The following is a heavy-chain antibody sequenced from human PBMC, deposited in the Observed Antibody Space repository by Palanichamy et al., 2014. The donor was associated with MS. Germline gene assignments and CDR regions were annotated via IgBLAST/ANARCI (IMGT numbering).Heavy chain of an antibody. Sequence: EVQLLESGGSLVQPGGSLRLSCAASGFTFSSYAMSWVRQAPGKGLEWVSVISGSGGTTYYADSVKGRFTVSRDNSKNTLYLQMSSLRTEDMAVYYCAKVVVTTTRYFDYWGQGTLVTVSS. V-gene: IGHV3-23*01. CDR3: AKVVVTTTRYFDY. D-gene: IGHD5-12*01. J-gene: IGHJ4*02. CDR2: ISGSGGTT. CDR1: GFTFSSYA.